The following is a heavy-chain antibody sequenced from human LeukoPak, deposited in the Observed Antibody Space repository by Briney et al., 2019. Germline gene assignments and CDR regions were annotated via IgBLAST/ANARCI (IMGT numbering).Heavy chain of an antibody. V-gene: IGHV3-21*01. CDR2: ISSSSSYI. D-gene: IGHD2-15*01. Sequence: GGSLRLSCAASGFTFSSYSMNWVRQAPGKGLEWVSSISSSSSYIYYADSVKGRFTISRDNARNTLYLQMNSLRAEDTAVYYCARGGPIYCSGDSCYPGDYWGQGTLVTVSS. J-gene: IGHJ4*02. CDR1: GFTFSSYS. CDR3: ARGGPIYCSGDSCYPGDY.